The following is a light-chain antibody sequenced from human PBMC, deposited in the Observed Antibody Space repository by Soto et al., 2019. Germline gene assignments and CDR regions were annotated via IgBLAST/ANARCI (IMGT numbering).Light chain of an antibody. CDR1: QSVSNN. CDR2: FAS. CDR3: QQYNKWPLT. V-gene: IGKV3-15*01. Sequence: EIVMTQSPATLSVSPGEKATLSCRASQSVSNNLAWYQQKPGQAPRLLIYFASTKATGIPARFSGSGSGTEFTLPISSLKSEDFAVYYCQQYNKWPLTFGGGTKV. J-gene: IGKJ4*01.